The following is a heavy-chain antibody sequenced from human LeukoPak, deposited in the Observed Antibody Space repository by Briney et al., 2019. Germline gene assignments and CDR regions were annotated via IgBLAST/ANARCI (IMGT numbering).Heavy chain of an antibody. J-gene: IGHJ3*02. CDR1: GFTFSSYG. CDR2: ISYDGSNK. D-gene: IGHD3-22*01. V-gene: IGHV3-30*18. CDR3: AKTLIPLGYYDAFDI. Sequence: GGSLRLSCAASGFTFSSYGMHWVRRAPGKGLEWVAVISYDGSNKYYAGSVKGRFTISRDNSKNTLYLQMNSLRAEDTAVYYCAKTLIPLGYYDAFDIWGQGTMVTVSS.